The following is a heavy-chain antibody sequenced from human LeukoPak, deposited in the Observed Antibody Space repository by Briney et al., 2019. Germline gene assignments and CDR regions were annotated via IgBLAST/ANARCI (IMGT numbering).Heavy chain of an antibody. J-gene: IGHJ4*02. CDR2: TYYSGST. Sequence: SETLSLTCTVSGGSISSYYWSWIRQPPGKGLEWIGYTYYSGSTNYNPSLKSRVTISVDTSKNQFSLKLSSVTAADTAVYYCARDAGFGEPHFDYWGQGTLVTVSS. V-gene: IGHV4-59*01. CDR1: GGSISSYY. D-gene: IGHD3-10*01. CDR3: ARDAGFGEPHFDY.